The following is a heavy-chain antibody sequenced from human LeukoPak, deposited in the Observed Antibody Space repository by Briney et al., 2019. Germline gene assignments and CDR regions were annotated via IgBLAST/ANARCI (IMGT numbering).Heavy chain of an antibody. V-gene: IGHV3-23*01. J-gene: IGHJ4*02. CDR2: ISGSDGST. CDR1: GFIFSTYA. D-gene: IGHD1-26*01. CDR3: AKDSFRGGSYTTELDY. Sequence: GGSLRLSCAASGFIFSTYAMSWVRQAPGKGLEWVSGISGSDGSTYYADSVKGRFTISRDNSKNTLYLQMNSLSAEDTAVYYCAKDSFRGGSYTTELDYWGQGTLVTVSP.